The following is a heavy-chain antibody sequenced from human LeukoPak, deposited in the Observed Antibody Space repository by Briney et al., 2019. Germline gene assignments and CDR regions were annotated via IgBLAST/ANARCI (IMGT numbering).Heavy chain of an antibody. CDR1: GGTFSSYA. CDR2: IIPIFGTA. Sequence: GASVKVSCKASGGTFSSYAISWVRQAPGQGLEWMGRIIPIFGTANYAQKFQGRVTITTDESTSTAYMELSSLRSEDTAVYYSASAYYYDSSGYQFDYWGQGTLVTFSS. CDR3: ASAYYYDSSGYQFDY. V-gene: IGHV1-69*05. J-gene: IGHJ4*02. D-gene: IGHD3-22*01.